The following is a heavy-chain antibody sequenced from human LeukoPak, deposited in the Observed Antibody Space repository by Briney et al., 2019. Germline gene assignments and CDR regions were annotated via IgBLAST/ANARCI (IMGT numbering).Heavy chain of an antibody. V-gene: IGHV3-23*01. J-gene: IGHJ6*02. CDR2: ISGSGGST. Sequence: GESLRLSCAASGFTFSSYAMTWVRQAPGKGLEWVSGISGSGGSTYYTDSVKGRFTISRDNSKNTLYLQMNNLRAEDTAVYYCAKDLDIVVVPAAMGVDTYYYYYGMDVWGQGTTVTVSS. CDR3: AKDLDIVVVPAAMGVDTYYYYYGMDV. D-gene: IGHD2-2*03. CDR1: GFTFSSYA.